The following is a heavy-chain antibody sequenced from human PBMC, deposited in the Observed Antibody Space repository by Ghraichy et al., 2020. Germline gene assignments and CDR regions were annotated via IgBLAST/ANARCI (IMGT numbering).Heavy chain of an antibody. CDR2: IYYSGST. V-gene: IGHV4-59*01. CDR3: ARGLRYFDWSTRGYSYYYMDV. Sequence: SETLSLTCTVSRGSINNYSWTWIRQPPGKGLEWIGYIYYSGSTNYNPSLKSRVTISVDTSKKQFSLKLTSVTAADTAVYYCARGLRYFDWSTRGYSYYYMDVWGKGTTVTVSS. CDR1: RGSINNYS. D-gene: IGHD3-9*01. J-gene: IGHJ6*03.